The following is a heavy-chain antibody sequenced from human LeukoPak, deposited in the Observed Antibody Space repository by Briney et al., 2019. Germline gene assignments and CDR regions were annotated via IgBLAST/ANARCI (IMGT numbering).Heavy chain of an antibody. CDR1: GYTLTELS. J-gene: IGHJ4*02. D-gene: IGHD1-26*01. Sequence: ASVKVSCKVSGYTLTELSMHWVRQAPGQGLEWMGIINPSGGSTSYAQKFQGRVTMTRDTSTSTVYMELSSLRSEDTAVYYCARAQDESYSFDYWGQGTLVTVSS. CDR3: ARAQDESYSFDY. CDR2: INPSGGST. V-gene: IGHV1-46*01.